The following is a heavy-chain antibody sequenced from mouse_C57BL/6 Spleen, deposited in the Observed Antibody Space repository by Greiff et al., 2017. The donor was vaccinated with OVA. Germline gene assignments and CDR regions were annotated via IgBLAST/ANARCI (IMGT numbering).Heavy chain of an antibody. D-gene: IGHD1-1*01. CDR1: GYTFTSYW. Sequence: VQLQQPGAELVRPGTSVKLSCKASGYTFTSYWMHWVKQRPGQGLEWIGVIDPSDSYTNYNQKFKGKATLTVDTSSSTAYMQLSSLTSEDSAVYYCARRGTVVANDAMDYWGQGTSVTVSS. CDR3: ARRGTVVANDAMDY. J-gene: IGHJ4*01. V-gene: IGHV1-59*01. CDR2: IDPSDSYT.